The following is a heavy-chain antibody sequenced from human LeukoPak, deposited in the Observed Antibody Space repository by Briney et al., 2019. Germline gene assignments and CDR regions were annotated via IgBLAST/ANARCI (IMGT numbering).Heavy chain of an antibody. CDR1: GYSISSGYY. V-gene: IGHV4-38-2*02. J-gene: IGHJ4*02. CDR3: ARGSSLDY. Sequence: SETLSLTCTVSGYSISSGYYWSWIRQPPGKGLEWIGYIYHSGSTYYNPSLKSRVTISVDRSKNQFSLKLSSVTAADTAVYYCARGSSLDYWGQGTLVTVSS. CDR2: IYHSGST. D-gene: IGHD6-6*01.